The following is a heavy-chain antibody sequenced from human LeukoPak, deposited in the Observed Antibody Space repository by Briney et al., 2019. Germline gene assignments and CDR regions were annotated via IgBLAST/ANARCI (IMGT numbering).Heavy chain of an antibody. CDR1: GFTVSSNY. J-gene: IGHJ5*02. CDR2: IYSGGST. CDR3: ARDHSSSTFDP. V-gene: IGHV3-53*01. D-gene: IGHD6-6*01. Sequence: PGGSLRLSCAASGFTVSSNYMSWVRQAPGKGLEWVSVIYSGGSTYYADSVKGRFTISRDNSKNTLYLQMNSLRAEDTAVYYCARDHSSSTFDPWGQGTRVTVSS.